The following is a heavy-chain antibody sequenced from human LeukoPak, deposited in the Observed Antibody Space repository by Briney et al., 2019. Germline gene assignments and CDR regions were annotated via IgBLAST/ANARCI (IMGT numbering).Heavy chain of an antibody. V-gene: IGHV1-69*13. D-gene: IGHD6-19*01. CDR2: IFPVFGTA. CDR1: GATFSSYA. CDR3: ARDRVAGTYCFDY. Sequence: SVKVSCKASGATFSSYAISWMRHAPGQGLEWVGGIFPVFGTANYAQKFQGRVTITADESTSTAYMELSSLRSEDTAVYYGARDRVAGTYCFDYWGQGTLVTVSS. J-gene: IGHJ4*02.